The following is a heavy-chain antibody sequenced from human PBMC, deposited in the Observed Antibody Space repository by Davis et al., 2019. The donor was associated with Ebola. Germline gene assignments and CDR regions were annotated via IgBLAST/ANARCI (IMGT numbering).Heavy chain of an antibody. Sequence: GESLKISCAASGFTFSSYWMSWVRQAPGKGLEWVANIKQDGSEKYYVDSVKGRFTISRDNAKNSLYLQMNSLRAEDTAVYYCARGVVIAAIRNGLDVWGKGTTVTVSS. CDR2: IKQDGSEK. J-gene: IGHJ6*04. CDR3: ARGVVIAAIRNGLDV. V-gene: IGHV3-7*01. D-gene: IGHD2-15*01. CDR1: GFTFSSYW.